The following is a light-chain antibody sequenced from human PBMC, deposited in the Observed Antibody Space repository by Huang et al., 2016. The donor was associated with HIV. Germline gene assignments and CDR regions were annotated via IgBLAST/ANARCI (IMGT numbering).Light chain of an antibody. Sequence: EIVMTQSPATLSVSPGESATLSCRASQSVSSNLGWYQQKPGQAPRLLIYSASTRATGIPARFSGSGSGTEFTLTISSLQSEDFAVYPCQQYNSWPGTFGQGTKVEIK. CDR3: QQYNSWPGT. J-gene: IGKJ1*01. CDR2: SAS. CDR1: QSVSSN. V-gene: IGKV3-15*01.